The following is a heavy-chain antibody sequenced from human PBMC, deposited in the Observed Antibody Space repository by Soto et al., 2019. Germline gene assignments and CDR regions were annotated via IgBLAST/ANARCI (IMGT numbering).Heavy chain of an antibody. CDR3: AKNFYGGSSGMDV. J-gene: IGHJ6*02. V-gene: IGHV5-51*03. D-gene: IGHD3-10*01. CDR2: IYPDDSDV. CDR1: GYNFTTWW. Sequence: EVQLVQSGAEVRKPGESLKISCTGSGYNFTTWWIGWVRQMPGKGLEWMGIIYPDDSDVRYSPSFQGQVTISVDKSISTAYLQWSSLKASDTAIYYCAKNFYGGSSGMDVWGQGTTVIVSS.